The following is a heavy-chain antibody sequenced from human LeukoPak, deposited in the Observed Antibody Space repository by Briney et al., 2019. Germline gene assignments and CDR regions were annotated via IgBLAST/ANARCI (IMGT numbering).Heavy chain of an antibody. CDR1: GFTFDDYA. J-gene: IGHJ3*02. Sequence: GGSLRLSCAASGFTFDDYAMHWVRQAPGKGLEWVSLISGDGGSTYYADSVKGRFTISRDNSKNSLYLQMNSLRTEDRSLYYGAKDRAREGTTPRCAFDIWGQGTMVTVSS. CDR3: AKDRAREGTTPRCAFDI. D-gene: IGHD1-7*01. CDR2: ISGDGGST. V-gene: IGHV3-43*02.